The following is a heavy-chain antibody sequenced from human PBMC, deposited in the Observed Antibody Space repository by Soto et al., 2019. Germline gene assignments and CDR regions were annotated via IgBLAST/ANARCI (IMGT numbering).Heavy chain of an antibody. J-gene: IGHJ4*02. CDR1: GGTFSNYA. CDR2: ISSNGGST. V-gene: IGHV3-64D*06. CDR3: VKDRYVDY. Sequence: SCKASGGTFSNYAMHWVRQAPGKGLQYVSSISSNGGSTYYADSVQGRFTISRDNSKNTLYLQMSSLRLEDTAVYYCVKDRYVDYWGQGTLVTVSS.